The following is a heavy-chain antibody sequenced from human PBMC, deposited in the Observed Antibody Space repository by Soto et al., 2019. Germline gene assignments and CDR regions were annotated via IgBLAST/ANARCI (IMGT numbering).Heavy chain of an antibody. J-gene: IGHJ5*02. CDR1: GYTFTSCY. V-gene: IGHV1-8*01. CDR3: ARDGRSSEYNLFDP. D-gene: IGHD2-15*01. Sequence: ASAVKSSSRAAGYTFTSCYFKWLRQKPGQGGEGMGWMNHNSGNTSYTQKFQGRVTITRDTSTNQASLELSSLTSADTAVYYCARDGRSSEYNLFDPWGQGTLVTGFS. CDR2: MNHNSGNT.